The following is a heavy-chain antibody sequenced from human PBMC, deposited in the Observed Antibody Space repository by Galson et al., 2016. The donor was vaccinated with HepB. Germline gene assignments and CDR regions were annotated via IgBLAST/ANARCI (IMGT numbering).Heavy chain of an antibody. J-gene: IGHJ3*02. V-gene: IGHV5-51*01. CDR2: IYPGDSDT. D-gene: IGHD3-16*02. Sequence: QSGAEVTKPGESLKISCRPSGYTFSAYWIGWVRQMPGKGLEWMGIIYPGDSDTKYSPSFQGQVTISVDKSTFTAYRQWSSLQASDTAIYYCARRVREPCDRCSFDIGGQGTMVTVSS. CDR1: GYTFSAYW. CDR3: ARRVREPCDRCSFDI.